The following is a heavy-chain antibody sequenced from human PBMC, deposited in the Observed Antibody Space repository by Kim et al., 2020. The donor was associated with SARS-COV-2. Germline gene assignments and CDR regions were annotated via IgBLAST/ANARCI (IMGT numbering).Heavy chain of an antibody. D-gene: IGHD5-18*01. Sequence: SETLSRTFTVAGSSISSCGYDLSGIRQKRWNVRQLFGINNYRGITYYNPSLTSRVTISVDTSKNQFSLKLSSVTAADTAVYYCARGGQRIQLFNWGQGTLVTVSS. CDR2: NNYRGIT. CDR1: GSSISSCGYD. V-gene: IGHV4-31*03. J-gene: IGHJ4*02. CDR3: ARGGQRIQLFN.